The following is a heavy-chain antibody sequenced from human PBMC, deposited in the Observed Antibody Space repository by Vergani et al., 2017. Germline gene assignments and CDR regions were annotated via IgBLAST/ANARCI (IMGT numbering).Heavy chain of an antibody. CDR3: ARATCSGGSCYRGFEY. J-gene: IGHJ4*02. CDR1: GYTLTELS. D-gene: IGHD2-15*01. V-gene: IGHV1-24*01. CDR2: IIPSLATT. Sequence: VQSGDEVKKPGASVKVSCKVSGYTLTELSMHWVRQAPGQGLEWMGSIIPSLATTIYAQKFQGRVTITADESTSTAYMELSSLKSEDTAVFYCARATCSGGSCYRGFEYWGQGSLITVSS.